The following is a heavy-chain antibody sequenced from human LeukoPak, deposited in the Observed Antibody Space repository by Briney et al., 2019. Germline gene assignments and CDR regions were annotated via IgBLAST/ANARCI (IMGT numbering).Heavy chain of an antibody. J-gene: IGHJ6*03. V-gene: IGHV4-34*01. Sequence: PSETLSLTCAVYGGSFSAYYWSWIRQPPGEGLEWIGEINHSGSTNYNPSLKSRVTISVDTSKNQFSLKLSSVTAADTAVYYCASGYCSSTSCRDMDVWGKGTTVTVSS. CDR2: INHSGST. D-gene: IGHD2-2*01. CDR3: ASGYCSSTSCRDMDV. CDR1: GGSFSAYY.